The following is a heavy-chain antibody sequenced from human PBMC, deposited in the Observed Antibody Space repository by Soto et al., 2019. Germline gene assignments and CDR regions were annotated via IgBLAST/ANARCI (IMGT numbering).Heavy chain of an antibody. D-gene: IGHD3-22*01. V-gene: IGHV3-9*01. Sequence: GGSLRLSCAASGFTFDDYAMHWVWQAPGKGLEWVSGISWNSGSIGYADSVKGRFTISRDNAKNSLYLQMNSLRAEDTALYYCAKDFLASDYYDSDAFDIWGQGTMVTVSS. J-gene: IGHJ3*02. CDR1: GFTFDDYA. CDR3: AKDFLASDYYDSDAFDI. CDR2: ISWNSGSI.